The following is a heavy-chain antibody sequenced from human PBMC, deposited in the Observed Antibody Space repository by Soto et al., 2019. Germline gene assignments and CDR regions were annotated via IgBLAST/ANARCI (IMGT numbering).Heavy chain of an antibody. CDR2: ISWNSGSI. CDR1: GFTFDDYA. CDR3: AKGAGIVGATIDY. V-gene: IGHV3-9*01. J-gene: IGHJ4*02. Sequence: GGSLRLSCAASGFTFDDYAMHWVRQAPGKGLEWVSGISWNSGSIGYADSVKGRFTISRDNAKNSLYLQMNSLRAEDTALYYCAKGAGIVGATIDYWGQGTLVTVSS. D-gene: IGHD1-26*01.